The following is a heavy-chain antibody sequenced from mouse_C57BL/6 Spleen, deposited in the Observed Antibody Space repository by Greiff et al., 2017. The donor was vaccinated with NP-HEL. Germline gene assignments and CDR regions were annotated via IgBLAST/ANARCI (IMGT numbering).Heavy chain of an antibody. D-gene: IGHD1-1*01. CDR2: INPNNGGT. CDR3: ARSPITTVVAKGYYAMDY. CDR1: GYTFTDYY. Sequence: EVQLQQSGPELVKPGASVKISCKASGYTFTDYYMNWVKQSHGKSLEWIGDINPNNGGTSYNQKFKGKATLTVDKSSSTAYMELRSLTSEDSAVYYCARSPITTVVAKGYYAMDYWGQGTSVTVSS. V-gene: IGHV1-26*01. J-gene: IGHJ4*01.